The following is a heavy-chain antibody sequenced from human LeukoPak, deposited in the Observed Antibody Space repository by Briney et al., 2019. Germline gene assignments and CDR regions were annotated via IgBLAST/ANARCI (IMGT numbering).Heavy chain of an antibody. V-gene: IGHV4-59*11. CDR1: GGSMTTHH. Sequence: NASETLSLTCTLSGGSMTTHHWNGIRQTPGKELEWIGYVFDSGRTKVNPSLKSRVTLSADTSKNQLSLRLSSVTAADTAMYYCTTIKRGDIFGYFDFWGQGILVTVSS. J-gene: IGHJ4*02. D-gene: IGHD5-18*01. CDR3: TTIKRGDIFGYFDF. CDR2: VFDSGRT.